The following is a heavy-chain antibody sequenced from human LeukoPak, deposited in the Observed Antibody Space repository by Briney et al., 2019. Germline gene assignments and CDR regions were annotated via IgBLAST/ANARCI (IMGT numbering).Heavy chain of an antibody. D-gene: IGHD3-22*01. CDR3: ARAQLYSGYRLFDY. CDR1: GFTFSSYS. V-gene: IGHV3-21*01. J-gene: IGHJ4*02. Sequence: GGSLRLSCAASGFTFSSYSMNWVRQAPGKGLEWVSSISSSSSYIYYADSVKGRFTISRDNAKNSLYLQMNSLRAEDTAVYYCARAQLYSGYRLFDYWGQGTLVTVSS. CDR2: ISSSSSYI.